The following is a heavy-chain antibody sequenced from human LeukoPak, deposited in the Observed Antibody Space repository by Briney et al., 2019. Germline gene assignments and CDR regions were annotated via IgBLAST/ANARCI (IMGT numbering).Heavy chain of an antibody. CDR2: INPNSGGT. CDR3: ARRAVAGYWFDP. J-gene: IGHJ5*02. CDR1: GYTFTGYY. V-gene: IGHV1-2*02. D-gene: IGHD6-19*01. Sequence: ASVKVSCKASGYTFTGYYMHWVRQAPGQGLEWMGWINPNSGGTNYAQKFQGRVTMTRDTSISTAYMELSRLRSDDTAVYYCARRAVAGYWFDPWGQGTLVTVSS.